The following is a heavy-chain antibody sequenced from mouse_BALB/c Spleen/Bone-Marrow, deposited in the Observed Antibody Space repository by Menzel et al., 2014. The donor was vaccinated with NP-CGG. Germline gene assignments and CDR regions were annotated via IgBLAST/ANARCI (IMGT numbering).Heavy chain of an antibody. V-gene: IGHV1-5*01. D-gene: IGHD1-1*01. CDR1: GYTFTRYW. CDR3: TNYFGSSDAMDY. Sequence: VQLQQSGTVLARPGASVKISCKASGYTFTRYWMHWVKQRPGQGPEWIGAIYPGNGDTTYNQHFKDKAKLTAVTSTNTAYMEVGSLTNEDSAVYYCTNYFGSSDAMDYWGQGTSVTVSS. J-gene: IGHJ4*01. CDR2: IYPGNGDT.